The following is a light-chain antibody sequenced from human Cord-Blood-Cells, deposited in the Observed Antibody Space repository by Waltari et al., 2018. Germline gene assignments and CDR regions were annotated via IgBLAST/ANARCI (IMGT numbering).Light chain of an antibody. CDR3: CSYAGSSTYVV. CDR1: SSDVGSYNL. V-gene: IGLV2-23*01. Sequence: QSALTQPASVSGSPGQSITISCTGTSSDVGSYNLVSWYHQHQGKAPQLMIYEGSKRPSWLSNRFSGSKSGNTASLTISGLQAEDEADYYCCSYAGSSTYVVFGGGTKLTVL. CDR2: EGS. J-gene: IGLJ2*01.